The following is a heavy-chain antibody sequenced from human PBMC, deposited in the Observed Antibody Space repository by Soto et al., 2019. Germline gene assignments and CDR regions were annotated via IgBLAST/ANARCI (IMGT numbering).Heavy chain of an antibody. J-gene: IGHJ3*02. CDR2: IKSKTDGGTT. CDR3: TTRIPPMATIITFDI. Sequence: GGSLRLSCAASGFTFSNAWMNWVRQAPGKGLEWVGRIKSKTDGGTTDYAAPVKGRFTISRDDSKNTLYLQMNSLKTEDTAVYYCTTRIPPMATIITFDIWGQGTMVTVSS. D-gene: IGHD5-12*01. V-gene: IGHV3-15*07. CDR1: GFTFSNAW.